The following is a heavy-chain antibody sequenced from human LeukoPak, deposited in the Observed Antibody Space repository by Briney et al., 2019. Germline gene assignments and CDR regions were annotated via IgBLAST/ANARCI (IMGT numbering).Heavy chain of an antibody. V-gene: IGHV4-59*01. D-gene: IGHD4-23*01. CDR1: GGSISSYY. Sequence: SETLSLTCTVAGGSISSYYWSWIRQPPGKGLESIGYIYYSGSTNYNPSLKSRVTISVDTSKNRFSLKLSSVAAADTAVYYCAGHDYGGLVDYWGQGTLVTVSS. CDR3: AGHDYGGLVDY. J-gene: IGHJ4*02. CDR2: IYYSGST.